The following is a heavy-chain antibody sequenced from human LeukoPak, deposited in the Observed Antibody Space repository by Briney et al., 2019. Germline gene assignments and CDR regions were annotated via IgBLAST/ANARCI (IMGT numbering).Heavy chain of an antibody. Sequence: PGGSLRLSCAASGFTFSNYWMNWVRQAPGKGLEWVANIKRDGSEKYYVDSVRGRFTISRDNVKNSLYLQLSSLKAEDTGIYYCARDVYYYDSSGYDFWGQGTLVTVSS. J-gene: IGHJ4*02. D-gene: IGHD3-22*01. CDR2: IKRDGSEK. V-gene: IGHV3-7*01. CDR3: ARDVYYYDSSGYDF. CDR1: GFTFSNYW.